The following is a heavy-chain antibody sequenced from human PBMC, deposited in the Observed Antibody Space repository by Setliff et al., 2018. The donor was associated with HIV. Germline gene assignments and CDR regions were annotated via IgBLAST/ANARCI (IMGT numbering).Heavy chain of an antibody. CDR2: IRAGGEST. V-gene: IGHV3-23*01. D-gene: IGHD6-13*01. CDR3: ARAPQTSSNWRIWDY. CDR1: GFTFSSYA. J-gene: IGHJ4*02. Sequence: GGSLRLSCAASGFTFSSYAMNWVRQAPGKGLEWVSGIRAGGESTDYADSVKGRFTITRDTSASTDYMELSSLRSEDTAVYYCARAPQTSSNWRIWDYWGQGTLVTVSS.